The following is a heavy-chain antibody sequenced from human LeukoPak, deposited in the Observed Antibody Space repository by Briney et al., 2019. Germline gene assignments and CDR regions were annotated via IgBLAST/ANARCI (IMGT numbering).Heavy chain of an antibody. Sequence: PSETLSLTCTVSGGSISNYYWSWIRQPAGKGLEWIGRKYARGSSNYNPPVQSRVTMSVDKSKNQFSLKLRSVTAADTAVYYCARGRYCSADICTGGDSFDIWGQGTMVSVSP. J-gene: IGHJ3*02. CDR1: GGSISNYY. V-gene: IGHV4-4*07. CDR3: ARGRYCSADICTGGDSFDI. CDR2: KYARGSS. D-gene: IGHD2-15*01.